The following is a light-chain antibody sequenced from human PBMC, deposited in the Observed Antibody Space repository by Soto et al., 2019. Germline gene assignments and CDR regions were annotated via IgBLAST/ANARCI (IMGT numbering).Light chain of an antibody. CDR1: QSVSSSY. J-gene: IGKJ2*01. V-gene: IGKV3-20*01. Sequence: EIVLTQSPGTLSLSPGERATLSCRASQSVSSSYLAWYQQKPGQAPRLLIYAASSRATGIPDRFSGNGSGTDFTITISRLEPEDFAVYYCQQYDNSLYTFGQGTKLEIK. CDR3: QQYDNSLYT. CDR2: AAS.